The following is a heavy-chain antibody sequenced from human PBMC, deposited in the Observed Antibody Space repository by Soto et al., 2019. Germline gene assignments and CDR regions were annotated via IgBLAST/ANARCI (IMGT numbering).Heavy chain of an antibody. CDR2: ISYDGVNK. CDR3: AKDHVMQYGSRRIGY. CDR1: GFTFSSYG. V-gene: IGHV3-30*18. J-gene: IGHJ4*02. D-gene: IGHD3-10*01. Sequence: GGSLRLSCAASGFTFSSYGMHWVRQAPGKGLEWVAVISYDGVNKYYADSVKGRFTISRDNSKNTLYLQMNSLRAEDTAVYYCAKDHVMQYGSRRIGYWGQGTLVTVSS.